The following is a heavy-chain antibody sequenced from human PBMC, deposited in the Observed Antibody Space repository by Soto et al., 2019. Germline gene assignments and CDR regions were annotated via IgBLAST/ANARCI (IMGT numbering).Heavy chain of an antibody. J-gene: IGHJ6*03. V-gene: IGHV1-18*01. CDR1: GYTFTSYG. Sequence: QFQLVQSGAEVKKPGASVKVSCKASGYTFTSYGISWVRQAPGHGLEWMGWISAYNGNTNYAQKLQGRVTMTTDTSTRTADMELTSLRSDDTAEYYGARDYSVATDSQFNHPDYYGYRHVCGKETTVTVSS. CDR3: ARDYSVATDSQFNHPDYYGYRHV. D-gene: IGHD5-12*01. CDR2: ISAYNGNT.